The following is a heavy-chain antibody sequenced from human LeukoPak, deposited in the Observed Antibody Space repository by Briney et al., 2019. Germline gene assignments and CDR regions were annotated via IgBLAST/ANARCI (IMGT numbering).Heavy chain of an antibody. CDR2: IWYDGSNK. D-gene: IGHD3-10*01. CDR3: ARDQTDASGPACPWIWFGKYYYYGMDV. CDR1: GFTFSSYG. Sequence: PGGSLRLSCAASGFTFSSYGMHWVRQAPGKGLEWVAVIWYDGSNKYYADSVKGRFTISRDNSKNTLYLQMSSLRAEDTAVYYCARDQTDASGPACPWIWFGKYYYYGMDVWGQGTTVTVSS. J-gene: IGHJ6*02. V-gene: IGHV3-33*01.